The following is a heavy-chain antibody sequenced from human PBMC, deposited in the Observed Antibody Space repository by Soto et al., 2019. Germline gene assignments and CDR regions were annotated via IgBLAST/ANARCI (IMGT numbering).Heavy chain of an antibody. Sequence: PGGSLRLSCTASGFTFGDYAMSWVRQAPGKGLEWVGFIRSKAYGGTTEYAASVKGRFTISRDDSKSIAYLQMNSLKTEDTAVYYCTSPALYGSGWYSGYYYYGMDVWGQGTTVTVSS. CDR1: GFTFGDYA. CDR2: IRSKAYGGTT. J-gene: IGHJ6*02. D-gene: IGHD6-19*01. V-gene: IGHV3-49*04. CDR3: TSPALYGSGWYSGYYYYGMDV.